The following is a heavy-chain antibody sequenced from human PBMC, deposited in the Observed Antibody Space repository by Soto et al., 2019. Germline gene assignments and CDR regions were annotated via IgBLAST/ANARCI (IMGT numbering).Heavy chain of an antibody. Sequence: PGGSLRLSCAASGFTFSSSGMHWVRQAPGKGLEWVAVISYDGSNKYYADSVKGRFTISRDNSKNTLYLQMNSLRAEDTAVYYCARDSEYSSGWYYYYYGMDVWGQGTTVTVSS. CDR3: ARDSEYSSGWYYYYYGMDV. CDR2: ISYDGSNK. D-gene: IGHD6-19*01. V-gene: IGHV3-30*19. J-gene: IGHJ6*02. CDR1: GFTFSSSG.